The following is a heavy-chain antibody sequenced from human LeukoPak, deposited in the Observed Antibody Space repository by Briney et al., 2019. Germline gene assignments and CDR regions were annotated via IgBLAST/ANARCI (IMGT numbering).Heavy chain of an antibody. CDR1: GGSISSSSYY. CDR2: IYYSGST. V-gene: IGHV4-39*01. D-gene: IGHD3-3*01. J-gene: IGHJ6*03. Sequence: SETLSLTCTVSGGSISSSSYYWGWIRQPPGKGLEWIGSIYYSGSTYYNPSLKSRVTISVDTSKNQFSLKLSSVTAADTAVYYCARRARLFSEVGHYYYMDVWGKGTTVTVSS. CDR3: ARRARLFSEVGHYYYMDV.